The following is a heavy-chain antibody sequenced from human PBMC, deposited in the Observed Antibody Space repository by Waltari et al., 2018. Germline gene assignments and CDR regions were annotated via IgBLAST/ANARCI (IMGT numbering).Heavy chain of an antibody. CDR2: IWYDGSNK. D-gene: IGHD4-17*01. CDR3: ARDPSGGTTGDDY. J-gene: IGHJ4*02. V-gene: IGHV3-33*01. Sequence: QVQLVESGGGVVQPGRSLRLSCAASGFTFSSYGMHWVRQAPGKGLEWVAVIWYDGSNKYYADSGKGRFTISRDNSKNTLYLQMNSLRAEDTAVYYCARDPSGGTTGDDYWGQGTLVTVSS. CDR1: GFTFSSYG.